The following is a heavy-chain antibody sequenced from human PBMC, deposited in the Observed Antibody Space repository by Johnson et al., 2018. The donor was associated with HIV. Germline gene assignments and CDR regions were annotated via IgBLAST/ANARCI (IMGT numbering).Heavy chain of an antibody. Sequence: VQLVESGGVVVQPGRSLRLSCTTSGFTFSNAWMSWVRQDPGKGLEWVGRIKSNTDGGTTDYAAHAQGRVTIPRDDSKNTLYLQMNSLKTEDTAVYYCTTESASVAANYAFDIWGQGTMVTVSS. CDR2: IKSNTDGGTT. J-gene: IGHJ3*02. CDR3: TTESASVAANYAFDI. V-gene: IGHV3-15*01. D-gene: IGHD6-19*01. CDR1: GFTFSNAW.